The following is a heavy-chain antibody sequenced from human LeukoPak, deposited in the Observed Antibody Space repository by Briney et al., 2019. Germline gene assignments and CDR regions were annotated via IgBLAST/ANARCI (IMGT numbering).Heavy chain of an antibody. Sequence: SETLSFTCTVSGGSISSSSYYWGWIRQPPGKGLEWIGSIYYSGSTYYNPSLKSRVTISVDTSKNQFSLKLSSVTAADTAVYYCASVGATHYYYYYMDVWGKGTTVTVSS. CDR2: IYYSGST. V-gene: IGHV4-39*07. CDR3: ASVGATHYYYYYMDV. J-gene: IGHJ6*03. CDR1: GGSISSSSYY. D-gene: IGHD1-26*01.